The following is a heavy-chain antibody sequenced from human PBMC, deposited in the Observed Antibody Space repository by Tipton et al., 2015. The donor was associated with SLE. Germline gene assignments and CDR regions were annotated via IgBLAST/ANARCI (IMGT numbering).Heavy chain of an antibody. CDR1: GASINNYF. V-gene: IGHV4-59*12. D-gene: IGHD3-10*01. Sequence: GLVKPSETLSLTCIVSGASINNYFWSWIRQPPGKGLEWIGYIHHVEGSNYNPSLRSRVTISVDTSMNQFSLKLTSVAAADTAVYFCASQRYQYYGHAFNIWGQGTVVTVSS. J-gene: IGHJ3*02. CDR2: IHHVEGS. CDR3: ASQRYQYYGHAFNI.